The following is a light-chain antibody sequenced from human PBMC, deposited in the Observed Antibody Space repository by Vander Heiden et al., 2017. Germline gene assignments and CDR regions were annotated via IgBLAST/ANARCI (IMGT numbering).Light chain of an antibody. CDR3: ATWDASLNDGV. J-gene: IGLJ3*02. Sequence: QSVLTQPPSSRTPGPRVTISCSGSRSDIGSKSVDWYQQFPGTAPKLLIYRDGQRPSGVPGRLSGSKSGSSASLAITGLQSEDEAEYYCATWDASLNDGVFGGGTKLTVL. V-gene: IGLV1-44*01. CDR1: RSDIGSKS. CDR2: RDG.